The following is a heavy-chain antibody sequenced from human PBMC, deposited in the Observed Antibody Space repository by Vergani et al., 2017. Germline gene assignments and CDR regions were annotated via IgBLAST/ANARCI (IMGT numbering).Heavy chain of an antibody. CDR2: IYYSGST. D-gene: IGHD3-22*01. V-gene: IGHV4-59*11. CDR3: ARDTGTMIVDGMDV. CDR1: GGSISSHY. Sequence: QVQLQESGPGLVKPSETLSLTCTVSGGSISSHYWSWIRQPPGKGLEWIGYIYYSGSTNYNPSLKSRVTISVDTSKNQFSLKLSSVTCADTAVYYCARDTGTMIVDGMDVWGQGTTVTVSS. J-gene: IGHJ6*02.